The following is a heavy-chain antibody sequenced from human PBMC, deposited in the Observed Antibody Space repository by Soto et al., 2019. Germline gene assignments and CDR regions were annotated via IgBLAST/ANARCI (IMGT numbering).Heavy chain of an antibody. D-gene: IGHD1-26*01. J-gene: IGHJ6*02. V-gene: IGHV3-21*01. CDR1: GFTFSSYS. CDR2: ISSSSSYI. Sequence: EVQLVESGGGLVKPGGSLRLSCAASGFTFSSYSINWVRQAPGKGLEWVSSISSSSSYIYYADSVKGRFTISRDNAKNSLYLQMNSLRAEDTAVYYCARDGVGATTYYYYYGMDVWGQGTTVTVSS. CDR3: ARDGVGATTYYYYYGMDV.